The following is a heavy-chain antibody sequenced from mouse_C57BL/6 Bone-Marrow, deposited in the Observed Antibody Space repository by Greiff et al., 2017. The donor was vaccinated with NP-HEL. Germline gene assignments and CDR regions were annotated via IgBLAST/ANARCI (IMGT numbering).Heavy chain of an antibody. J-gene: IGHJ2*01. CDR3: ASSGSNYPYYFDY. D-gene: IGHD2-5*01. CDR2: IRNKANGYTT. V-gene: IGHV7-3*01. CDR1: GFTFTDYY. Sequence: EVHLVESGGGLVQPGVSLSLSCAASGFTFTDYYMSWVRQPPGKALEWLGFIRNKANGYTTEYSASVKGRFTISRDNSQSILYLQMNALRAEDSATYYCASSGSNYPYYFDYWGQGTTLTVSS.